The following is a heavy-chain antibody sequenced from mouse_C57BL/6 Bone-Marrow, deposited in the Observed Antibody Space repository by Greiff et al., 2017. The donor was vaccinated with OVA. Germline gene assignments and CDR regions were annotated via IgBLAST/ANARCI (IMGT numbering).Heavy chain of an antibody. CDR1: GYTFTEYT. J-gene: IGHJ3*01. D-gene: IGHD1-1*01. CDR2: FYPGSGSI. CDR3: ARHEEGYGSSSGWFAY. Sequence: QVQLQQSGAELVKPGASVKLSCKASGYTFTEYTIHWVKQRSGQGLEWIGWFYPGSGSIKYTEKFKDKATLTADKSSSAVYMELSRLTSEDSAVYVCARHEEGYGSSSGWFAYWGQGTLVTVSA. V-gene: IGHV1-62-2*01.